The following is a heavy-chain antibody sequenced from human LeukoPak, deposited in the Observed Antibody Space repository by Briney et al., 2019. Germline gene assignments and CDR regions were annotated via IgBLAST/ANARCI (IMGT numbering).Heavy chain of an antibody. D-gene: IGHD1-1*01. CDR2: VYSSGAT. CDR1: GGSITNTNLY. Sequence: KTSETLSLICTVSGGSITNTNLYWGWIRQPPGKGREGIGSVYSSGATYYNPSLESRGPFSRDTSNNQFSLKLSSGAAADTAVYYCAGPNSNSRVAYWGQGTLVTVSS. CDR3: AGPNSNSRVAY. V-gene: IGHV4-39*01. J-gene: IGHJ4*02.